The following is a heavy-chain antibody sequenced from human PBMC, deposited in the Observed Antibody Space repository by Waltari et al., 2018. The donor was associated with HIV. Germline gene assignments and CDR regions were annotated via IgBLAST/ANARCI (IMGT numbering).Heavy chain of an antibody. CDR3: ATGGGTTSIQLYDLDV. J-gene: IGHJ6*02. D-gene: IGHD1-26*01. V-gene: IGHV1-24*01. CDR1: GYTLTELS. Sequence: QVQLIQSGAEVKKPGASVKVSCKVFGYTLTELSMHWVRQAPGKGLEWMGGLDPEDDETIYAQKVQGRVTMTEDTSTDSAYMELSSLTSEDTAVYYCATGGGTTSIQLYDLDVWGQGTTVTVSS. CDR2: LDPEDDET.